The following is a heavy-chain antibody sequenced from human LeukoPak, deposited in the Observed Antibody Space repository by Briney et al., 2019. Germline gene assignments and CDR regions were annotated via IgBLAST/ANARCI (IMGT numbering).Heavy chain of an antibody. CDR1: GFTFSSYE. CDR3: ARDLNWETY. CDR2: ISTSDDTI. J-gene: IGHJ4*02. Sequence: GGSLRLSCAASGFTFSSYEMNWVRQAPGKGLEWLSYISTSDDTIYYADSVKGRFTISRDDAKNSLYLQMNSLRAEDTAVYYCARDLNWETYWGQGTLVTVSS. D-gene: IGHD7-27*01. V-gene: IGHV3-48*03.